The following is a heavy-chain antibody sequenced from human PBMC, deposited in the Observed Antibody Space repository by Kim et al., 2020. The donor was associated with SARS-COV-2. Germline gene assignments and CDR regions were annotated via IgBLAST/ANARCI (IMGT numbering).Heavy chain of an antibody. V-gene: IGHV3-48*02. CDR1: GFTFSSYS. CDR3: ARESAKVATIFDFDY. CDR2: ISSSSSTI. Sequence: GGSLRLSCAASGFTFSSYSMNWVRQAPGKGLEWVSYISSSSSTIYYADSVKGRFTISRDNAKNSLYLQMNSLRDEDTAVYYCARESAKVATIFDFDYWGQGTLVTVSS. J-gene: IGHJ4*02. D-gene: IGHD5-12*01.